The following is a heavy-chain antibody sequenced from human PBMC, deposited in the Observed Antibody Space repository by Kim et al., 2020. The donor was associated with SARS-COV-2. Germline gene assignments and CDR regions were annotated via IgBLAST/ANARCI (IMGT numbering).Heavy chain of an antibody. CDR1: GGTFSSYA. CDR3: ARTPGIAAAGSDY. Sequence: SVKVSCKASGGTFSSYAISWVRQAPGQGLERMGGIIPIFGTANYAQKFQGRVTITADESTSTAYMELSSLRSEDTAVYYCARTPGIAAAGSDYWGQGTLVTVSS. D-gene: IGHD6-13*01. V-gene: IGHV1-69*13. CDR2: IIPIFGTA. J-gene: IGHJ4*02.